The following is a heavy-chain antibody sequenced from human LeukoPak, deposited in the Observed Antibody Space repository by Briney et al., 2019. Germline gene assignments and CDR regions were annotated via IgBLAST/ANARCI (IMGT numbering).Heavy chain of an antibody. J-gene: IGHJ4*02. D-gene: IGHD3-9*01. Sequence: SETLSLTCTVSGGSVSNGNYYWSRIRQPPGKGLEWIGYIYYSGSTNYNPSLKSRVTISVDTSKNQFSLKLSSVTAADTAVYYCARDILTGYSYGYWGQGTLVTVSS. CDR2: IYYSGST. CDR1: GGSVSNGNYY. CDR3: ARDILTGYSYGY. V-gene: IGHV4-61*01.